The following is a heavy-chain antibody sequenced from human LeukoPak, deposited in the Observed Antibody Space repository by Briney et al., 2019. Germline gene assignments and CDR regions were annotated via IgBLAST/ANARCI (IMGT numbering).Heavy chain of an antibody. Sequence: GASVKVSCKASGYTFTGYYMHWVRQASGQGLEWMGWINPNSGGTNYAQKFQGRVTMTRDTSISTAYMELSRLRSDDTAVYYCARDRGYSGYNYYFDYWGQGTLVTVSS. J-gene: IGHJ4*02. D-gene: IGHD5-12*01. V-gene: IGHV1-2*02. CDR1: GYTFTGYY. CDR3: ARDRGYSGYNYYFDY. CDR2: INPNSGGT.